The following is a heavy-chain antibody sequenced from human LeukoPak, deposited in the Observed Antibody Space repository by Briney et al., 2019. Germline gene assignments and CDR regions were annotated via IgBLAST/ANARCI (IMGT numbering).Heavy chain of an antibody. CDR3: ARAFTGTSRRYGDYWFDP. CDR1: GYTFTGYY. D-gene: IGHD4-17*01. V-gene: IGHV1-2*02. CDR2: INPNSGGT. Sequence: ASVKVSCKASGYTFTGYYMHWVRQAPGQGLEWMGWINPNSGGTNYAQKFQGRVTMTRDTSISTAYMELTRLRSDDTAVYYCARAFTGTSRRYGDYWFDPWGQGTLVTVSS. J-gene: IGHJ5*02.